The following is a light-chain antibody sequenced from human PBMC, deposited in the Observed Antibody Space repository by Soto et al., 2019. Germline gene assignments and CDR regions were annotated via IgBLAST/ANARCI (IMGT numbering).Light chain of an antibody. Sequence: QSVLTQPPSASGTPGQRVTISCSGSSSNIGSNSVSWYLQLPGTAPKLLIYGNDHRPSGVPDRCSGSKSGTSASLAISGLRSEDEGDYYCAAWHNRLGVAFGGGTKVTVL. J-gene: IGLJ2*01. CDR1: SSNIGSNS. CDR2: GND. CDR3: AAWHNRLGVA. V-gene: IGLV1-47*01.